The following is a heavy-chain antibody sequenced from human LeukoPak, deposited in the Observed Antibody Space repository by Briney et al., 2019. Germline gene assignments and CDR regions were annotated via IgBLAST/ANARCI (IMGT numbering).Heavy chain of an antibody. Sequence: SETLSLTCTVSGGSIISSSSYNWGWIRQPPGKGLEWIGTIYYSGSTYYNPSLKSRITMSVDTSKNQFSLKLSSVTAADTAVYYCARDRRGSCYSEGCSYYYMDVWGKGTTVTVSS. D-gene: IGHD2-15*01. CDR2: IYYSGST. V-gene: IGHV4-39*07. CDR1: GGSIISSSSYN. J-gene: IGHJ6*03. CDR3: ARDRRGSCYSEGCSYYYMDV.